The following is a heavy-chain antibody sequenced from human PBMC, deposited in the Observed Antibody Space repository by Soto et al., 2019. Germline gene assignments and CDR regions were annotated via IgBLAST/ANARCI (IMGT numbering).Heavy chain of an antibody. J-gene: IGHJ4*02. CDR2: GST. D-gene: IGHD1-26*01. CDR3: ARGSGATTPFDY. V-gene: IGHV4-61*03. Sequence: GSTNYNPSLESRVTISVDTSKNHFPLKLSSVPAADTAVYYCARGSGATTPFDYWGQGTLVTVSS.